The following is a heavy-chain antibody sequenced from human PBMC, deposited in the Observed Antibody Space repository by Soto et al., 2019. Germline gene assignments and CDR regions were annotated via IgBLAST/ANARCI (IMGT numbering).Heavy chain of an antibody. D-gene: IGHD1-1*01. Sequence: SETLSLTCTVSGGSISSCGYYWSWIRHHPGKGLEWIGYIYYSGSTYYNPSLKSRVTISVDTSKNQFSLKLSSVTAADTAVYYCARGTLESDDFDIWGQGTMVTVSS. J-gene: IGHJ3*02. CDR1: GGSISSCGYY. CDR3: ARGTLESDDFDI. CDR2: IYYSGST. V-gene: IGHV4-31*03.